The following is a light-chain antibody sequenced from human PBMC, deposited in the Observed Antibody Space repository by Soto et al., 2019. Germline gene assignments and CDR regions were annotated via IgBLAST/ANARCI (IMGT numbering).Light chain of an antibody. CDR1: LTIGDS. Sequence: EITQSPCSLSASVGYIFTITFRASLTIGDSLSWFQQKAGKPPTLLIYGASALQSGVPARFSGSGSGTDFTLTISNMQREDFATYYCLQTYNLPPTFGQGTKVDI. CDR3: LQTYNLPPT. J-gene: IGKJ1*01. CDR2: GAS. V-gene: IGKV1-39*01.